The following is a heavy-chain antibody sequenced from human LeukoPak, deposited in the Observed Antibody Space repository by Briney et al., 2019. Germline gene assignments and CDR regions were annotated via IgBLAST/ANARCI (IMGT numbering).Heavy chain of an antibody. CDR2: INPSGGST. CDR3: ARGVGYNLQFDY. V-gene: IGHV1-46*01. Sequence: ASVKVSFKASGYTFTSYYMHWVRPAPGQGLEWMGIINPSGGSTSYAQKFQGRVTMTRDMSTSTVYMELSSLRSEDTAVYYCARGVGYNLQFDYWGQGTLVTVSS. D-gene: IGHD5-24*01. CDR1: GYTFTSYY. J-gene: IGHJ4*02.